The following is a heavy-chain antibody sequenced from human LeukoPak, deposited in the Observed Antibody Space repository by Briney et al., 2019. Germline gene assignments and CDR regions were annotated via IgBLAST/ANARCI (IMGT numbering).Heavy chain of an antibody. CDR1: GYTFTSYY. V-gene: IGHV1-46*01. CDR2: INPSGGST. J-gene: IGHJ4*02. CDR3: ARDRSITMVRGVIEFDY. D-gene: IGHD3-10*01. Sequence: ASVKVSCKASGYTFTSYYMHWVRQAPGQGLEWMGIINPSGGSTSYAQKFQGRVTMTRDTSTSTVYMELSSLRSEDTAVYYCARDRSITMVRGVIEFDYWGQGTLVTVSS.